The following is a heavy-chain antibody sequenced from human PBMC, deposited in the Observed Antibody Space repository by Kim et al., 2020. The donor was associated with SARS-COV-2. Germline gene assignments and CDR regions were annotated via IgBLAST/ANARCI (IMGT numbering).Heavy chain of an antibody. CDR3: ARHPSYYYGMDV. Sequence: RYSPSFQGQVTISADKSISTAYLQWSSLKASDTAMYYCARHPSYYYGMDVWGQGTTVTVSS. J-gene: IGHJ6*02. V-gene: IGHV5-51*01.